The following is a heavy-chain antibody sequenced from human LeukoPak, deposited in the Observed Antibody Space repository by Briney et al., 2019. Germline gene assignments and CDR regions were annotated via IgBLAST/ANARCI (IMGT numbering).Heavy chain of an antibody. CDR2: IYHSGST. CDR3: ARLYYSYGIMDFDY. D-gene: IGHD5-18*01. CDR1: GYSISSGYY. V-gene: IGHV4-38-2*01. Sequence: PSETLSLTCAVSGYSISSGYYWGWIRQPPGKGREWFGSIYHSGSTYYNPSLKSRVTISVDTSKNQFSLKLSSVTAADTAVYYCARLYYSYGIMDFDYWGQGTLVTVSS. J-gene: IGHJ4*02.